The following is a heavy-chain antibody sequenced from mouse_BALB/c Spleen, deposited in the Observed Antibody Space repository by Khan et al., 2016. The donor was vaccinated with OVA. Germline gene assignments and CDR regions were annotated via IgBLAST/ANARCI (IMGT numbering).Heavy chain of an antibody. V-gene: IGHV5-9-1*01. CDR1: GFTFSTFV. CDR3: TNGCYGWFAY. D-gene: IGHD1-1*02. Sequence: EVELVESGGGLVKPGGSLKLSCSASGFTFSTFVMSWVRQTPEKRLEWVATISSAGTYTYFSDSVKGRFTISRDNAKNTPYLQMNSLTSEDTAMCYVTNGCYGWFAYWGQGTLVTVSA. CDR2: ISSAGTYT. J-gene: IGHJ3*01.